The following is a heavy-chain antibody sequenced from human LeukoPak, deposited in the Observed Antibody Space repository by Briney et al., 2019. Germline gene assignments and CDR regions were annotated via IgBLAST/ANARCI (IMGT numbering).Heavy chain of an antibody. Sequence: GGALRLSCSASGFTFSSYAMHWVRQALGEGLEYVSAIISNGGSTYYADSVKGRFTISRDNSKNTLYLQMSSLRAEDTAVYYCVKEVYYGSGSYYKIYFDYWGQGTLVTVSS. CDR3: VKEVYYGSGSYYKIYFDY. CDR1: GFTFSSYA. V-gene: IGHV3-64D*06. CDR2: IISNGGST. D-gene: IGHD3-10*01. J-gene: IGHJ4*02.